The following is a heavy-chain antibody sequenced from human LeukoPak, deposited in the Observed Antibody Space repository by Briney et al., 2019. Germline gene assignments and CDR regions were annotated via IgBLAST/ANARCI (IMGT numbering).Heavy chain of an antibody. J-gene: IGHJ3*01. CDR1: GGSFTTHY. CDR2: ISYIGST. D-gene: IGHD2-2*01. CDR3: ASDSISTNAFDD. Sequence: SETLSLTCTVSGGSFTTHYWSWIRHPPGQGLEWIGYISYIGSTNYNPSLKSRVTISIDTSKNEVSLMMTSVTAADTAVYYCASDSISTNAFDDWGQGRMVTV. V-gene: IGHV4-59*11.